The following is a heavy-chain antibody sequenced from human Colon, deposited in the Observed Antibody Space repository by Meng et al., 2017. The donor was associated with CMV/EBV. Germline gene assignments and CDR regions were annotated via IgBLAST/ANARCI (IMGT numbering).Heavy chain of an antibody. V-gene: IGHV6-1*01. Sequence: QVQLQQSGPGLVKPSQTLSLTCVISGDSVSSDSAAWNWIRQSPSRGLEWLGRTYYRSRWYNEYAASMESRMTINADTSKNQLSLQLNSVTPEDTAVYYCAGGWQLGPWGQGTLVNVSS. D-gene: IGHD4-23*01. J-gene: IGHJ5*02. CDR2: TYYRSRWYN. CDR3: AGGWQLGP. CDR1: GDSVSSDSAA.